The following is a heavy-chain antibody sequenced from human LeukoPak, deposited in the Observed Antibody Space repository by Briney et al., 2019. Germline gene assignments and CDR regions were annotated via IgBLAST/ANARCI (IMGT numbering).Heavy chain of an antibody. CDR1: GFTFSSYG. CDR3: ARDPYPYYYDSSGDSGFDY. CDR2: IWYDGSNK. J-gene: IGHJ4*02. Sequence: GRSLRLSCAASGFTFSSYGMHWVRQAPGKGLEWVAVIWYDGSNKYYADSVKGRFTISRDNSKNTLYLQMNSLRAEDTAVYYCARDPYPYYYDSSGDSGFDYWGQGTLVTVSS. V-gene: IGHV3-33*01. D-gene: IGHD3-22*01.